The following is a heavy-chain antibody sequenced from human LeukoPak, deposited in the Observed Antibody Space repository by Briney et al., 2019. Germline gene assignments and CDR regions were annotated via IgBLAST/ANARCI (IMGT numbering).Heavy chain of an antibody. CDR3: AKEQDSSGYSTLDAFDI. CDR1: GFTVSSNY. J-gene: IGHJ3*02. D-gene: IGHD3-22*01. CDR2: IYSGGST. V-gene: IGHV3-53*01. Sequence: PGGSLRLSCAASGFTVSSNYMSWVRQAPGKGLGWVSIIYSGGSTFYADSVKGRFTISRDNSKNTLYLQMNSLRAEDTAVYYCAKEQDSSGYSTLDAFDIWGQGTMVTVSS.